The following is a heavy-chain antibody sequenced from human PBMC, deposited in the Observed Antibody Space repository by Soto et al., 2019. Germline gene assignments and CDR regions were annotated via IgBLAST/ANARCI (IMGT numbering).Heavy chain of an antibody. V-gene: IGHV4-59*01. CDR2: VYHTGNT. J-gene: IGHJ4*02. D-gene: IGHD1-20*01. CDR3: AREQDKWKL. CDR1: GGSITNYY. Sequence: SETLTLTCRVSGGSITNYYWTWIRHSPGKGLEWIGYVYHTGNTYYNPSLRSRVTISLDTSKTQVSLRLRSVTAADTAVYYCAREQDKWKLWDEGPLVT.